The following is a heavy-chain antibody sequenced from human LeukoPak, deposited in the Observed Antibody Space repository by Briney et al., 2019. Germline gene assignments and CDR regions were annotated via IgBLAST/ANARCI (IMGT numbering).Heavy chain of an antibody. CDR1: GFTFSSYE. CDR2: ISSSGSTI. Sequence: GGSLRLSCAASGFTFSSYEMNGVRQAPGKGLEWVSYISSSGSTIYYADSVKGRFTISRDNAKNSLYLQMNSLRAEDTAVYYCAELGITMIGGVWGKGTTVTISS. V-gene: IGHV3-48*03. J-gene: IGHJ6*04. D-gene: IGHD3-10*02. CDR3: AELGITMIGGV.